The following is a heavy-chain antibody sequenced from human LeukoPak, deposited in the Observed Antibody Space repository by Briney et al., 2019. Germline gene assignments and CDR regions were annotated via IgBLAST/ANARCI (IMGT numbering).Heavy chain of an antibody. J-gene: IGHJ4*02. D-gene: IGHD3-10*01. CDR3: VKAHRGAYTWNYFDS. CDR1: GFTFDDFA. V-gene: IGHV3-9*01. Sequence: GGSLRLSCIASGFTFDDFAMHWVRQPPRGGLVWVAAINWKSDDIAYADSVKGRFIVSRDNAENSLYLQLNRPEDTGYYYCVKAHRGAYTWNYFDSWGQGTLVTVSS. CDR2: INWKSDDI.